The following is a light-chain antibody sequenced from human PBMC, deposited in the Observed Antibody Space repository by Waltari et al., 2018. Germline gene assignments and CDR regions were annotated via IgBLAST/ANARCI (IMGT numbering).Light chain of an antibody. Sequence: EIVLTQSPRTLSLSPGERATLSCRASQRVGRSLAWYQQKPGQAPRLLISGASNRATGIPDRFSGSGSETDFSLNISRLEPEDFAVYYCQHYVRLPVTFGQGTTVEIK. CDR1: QRVGRS. J-gene: IGKJ1*01. V-gene: IGKV3-20*01. CDR2: GAS. CDR3: QHYVRLPVT.